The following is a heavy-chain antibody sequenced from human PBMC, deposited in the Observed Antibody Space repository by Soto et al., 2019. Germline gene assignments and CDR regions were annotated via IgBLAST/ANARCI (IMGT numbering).Heavy chain of an antibody. Sequence: EVRLVESGGSMVQPGRSLRLSCTAPGFTLSDYPMSWFRQATGTGLEWVAYIRTAAYGGTTEYTASVKDRFTISRDDSEGIASLQKNSLKTEATTSYYCARAVRLAGDSFDIWGQGTMVTVSS. J-gene: IGHJ3*02. CDR2: IRTAAYGGTT. D-gene: IGHD1-1*01. CDR3: ARAVRLAGDSFDI. CDR1: GFTLSDYP. V-gene: IGHV3-49*01.